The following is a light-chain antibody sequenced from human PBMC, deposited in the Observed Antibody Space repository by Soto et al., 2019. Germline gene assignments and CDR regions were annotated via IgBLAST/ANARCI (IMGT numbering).Light chain of an antibody. CDR3: QQRSNWPPIT. V-gene: IGKV3-11*01. CDR2: DAS. Sequence: EIVLTQSAGTLSRSPGERATLSWGASQSVSSYLAWYQQKPGQAPRLLIYDASNRATGIPARFSGSGSGTDFTLTISSLEPEDFAVYYCQQRSNWPPITFGQGTRLEIK. J-gene: IGKJ5*01. CDR1: QSVSSY.